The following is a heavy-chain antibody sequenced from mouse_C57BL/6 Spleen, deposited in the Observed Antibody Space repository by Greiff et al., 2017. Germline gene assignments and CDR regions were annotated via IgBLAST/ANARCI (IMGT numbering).Heavy chain of an antibody. CDR3: TTLTGTGAWFAD. Sequence: VQLQQSGAELVRPGASVKLSCTASGFNIKDDYMHWVKQRPEQGLEWIGWIDPENGDTEYASKFQGKATITADTSSNTAYLQLSSLTSEDTAVYYCTTLTGTGAWFADWGQGTLVTVSA. CDR1: GFNIKDDY. D-gene: IGHD4-1*01. J-gene: IGHJ3*01. CDR2: IDPENGDT. V-gene: IGHV14-4*01.